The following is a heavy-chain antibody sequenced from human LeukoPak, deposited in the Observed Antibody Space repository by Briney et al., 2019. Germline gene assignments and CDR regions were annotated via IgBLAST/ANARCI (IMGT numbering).Heavy chain of an antibody. D-gene: IGHD2-15*01. CDR1: GFTFSSYG. V-gene: IGHV3-30*18. CDR3: AKVGGGHDY. J-gene: IGHJ4*02. CDR2: ISYDGSNK. Sequence: GGSLRLSCAASGFTFSSYGMHWVRQAPGKGLEWVAVISYDGSNKYYADSVKGRFTISRDNSKNTLYLQMNSLRAEDTAAYYCAKVGGGHDYWGQGTLVTVSS.